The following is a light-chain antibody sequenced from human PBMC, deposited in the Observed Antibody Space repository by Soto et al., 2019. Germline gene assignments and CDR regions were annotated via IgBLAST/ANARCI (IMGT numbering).Light chain of an antibody. V-gene: IGKV3-20*01. J-gene: IGKJ3*01. CDR1: QSVSTNY. CDR3: HQYGSTPFT. Sequence: EIVLTQSPGTLSLSPGDRATLSCRASQSVSTNYLAWYQQSLGQAPRLLIYGASSRATGIPDRFSGNGSGTDFTLTISRLVPEDFAVYYCHQYGSTPFTFGPGTKVDIK. CDR2: GAS.